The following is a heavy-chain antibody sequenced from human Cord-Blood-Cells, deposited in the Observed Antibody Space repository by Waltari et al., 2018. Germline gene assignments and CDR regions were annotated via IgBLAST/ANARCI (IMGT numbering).Heavy chain of an antibody. Sequence: QVQLVQSGAEVKKPGASVKVSCKASGYTFTSYGISWVRQAPEQGLEWMGWIGTYNGNTNYAQKPQGRVTMTTATSTSTAYMELRRLGSDDTAVYYCARFSKNPDGAFDYWGQGTLVTVSS. CDR1: GYTFTSYG. J-gene: IGHJ4*02. CDR3: ARFSKNPDGAFDY. V-gene: IGHV1-18*04. CDR2: IGTYNGNT. D-gene: IGHD3-10*01.